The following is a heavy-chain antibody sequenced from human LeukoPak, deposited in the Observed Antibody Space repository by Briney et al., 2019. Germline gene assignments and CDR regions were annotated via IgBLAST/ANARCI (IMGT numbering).Heavy chain of an antibody. CDR1: GFTFSSYS. D-gene: IGHD3-22*01. CDR2: ISSSSSYI. V-gene: IGHV3-21*01. CDR3: ARDGGRDYYDSSGYYYVRRGFAY. J-gene: IGHJ4*02. Sequence: PGGSLRLSCAASGFTFSSYSMNWVRQAPGKGLEWVSSISSSSSYIYYADSVKGRFTISRDNAKNSLYLQMNSLRAEDTAVYYCARDGGRDYYDSSGYYYVRRGFAYWGQGTLVTVSS.